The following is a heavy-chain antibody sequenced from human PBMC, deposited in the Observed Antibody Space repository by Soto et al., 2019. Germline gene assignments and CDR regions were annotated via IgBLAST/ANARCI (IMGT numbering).Heavy chain of an antibody. CDR1: GGTFSSYA. J-gene: IGHJ6*02. V-gene: IGHV1-69*13. CDR2: IIPIFGTA. CDR3: ARAGWLQFRYYYYGMDG. D-gene: IGHD5-12*01. Sequence: SVKVSCKASGGTFSSYAISWVRQAPGQGLEWMGGIIPIFGTANYAQKFQGRVTITADESTSTAYMELSSLRSEDTAVYYCARAGWLQFRYYYYGMDGWGQGTTVTV.